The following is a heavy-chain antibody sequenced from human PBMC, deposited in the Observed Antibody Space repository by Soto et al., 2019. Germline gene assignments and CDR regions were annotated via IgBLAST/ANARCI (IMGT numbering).Heavy chain of an antibody. CDR3: ARDLLGFGYTYGDV. D-gene: IGHD6-25*01. J-gene: IGHJ6*01. V-gene: IGHV1-69*12. CDR2: IIPIDATV. Sequence: QVQLVQSGAEVKKPGSSVKVSCKAAGGTFSNYALISWVRQAPGQGLEWMGGIIPIDATVNYAQKFQGRIAITADESTTTAYMYLGSLKSEDTAVYSCARDLLGFGYTYGDVWGQGTTVTVSS. CDR1: GGTFSNYA.